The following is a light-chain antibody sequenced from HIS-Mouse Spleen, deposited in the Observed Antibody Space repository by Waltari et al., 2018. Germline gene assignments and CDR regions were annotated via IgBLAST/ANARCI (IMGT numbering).Light chain of an antibody. CDR2: EVS. CDR3: SSYTSSSTLV. V-gene: IGLV2-14*01. Sequence: QSALTQPASVSGSPGQSITISCTGTSSDVGGYNYVSWYQQHPGKAPKLMIYEVSNRASGVSSRFSGSKSGNTASLTISGLQAEDEADYYCSSYTSSSTLVFGTGTKVTVL. CDR1: SSDVGGYNY. J-gene: IGLJ1*01.